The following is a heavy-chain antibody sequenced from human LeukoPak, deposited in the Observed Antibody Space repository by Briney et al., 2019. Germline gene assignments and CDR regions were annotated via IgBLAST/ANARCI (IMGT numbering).Heavy chain of an antibody. V-gene: IGHV4-30-4*08. CDR3: ARGVVPYYYYYYMDV. D-gene: IGHD2-15*01. CDR2: IYYSGST. Sequence: PSETLSLTCTVSGGSFSSGDYYWSWIRQPPGMGLEWFGYIYYSGSTYYNPSLKSRVTISVDTSKNQFSLKLSSVTAADTAVYYCARGVVPYYYYYYMDVWGKGTTVTVSS. CDR1: GGSFSSGDYY. J-gene: IGHJ6*03.